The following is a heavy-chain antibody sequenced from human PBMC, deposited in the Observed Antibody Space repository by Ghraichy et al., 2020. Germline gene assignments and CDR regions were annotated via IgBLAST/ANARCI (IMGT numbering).Heavy chain of an antibody. D-gene: IGHD2-21*02. CDR1: GFTFSSYA. V-gene: IGHV3-23*01. CDR3: AKDILAYCGGDCYSDFDY. Sequence: GGSLRLSCAASGFTFSSYAMSWVRQAPGKGLEWVSAISGSGGSTYYADSVKGRFTISRDNSKNTLYLQMNSLRAEDTAVYYCAKDILAYCGGDCYSDFDYWGQGTLVTVSS. J-gene: IGHJ4*02. CDR2: ISGSGGST.